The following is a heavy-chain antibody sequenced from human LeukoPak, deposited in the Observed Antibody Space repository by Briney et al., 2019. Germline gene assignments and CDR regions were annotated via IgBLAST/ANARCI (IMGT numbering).Heavy chain of an antibody. CDR3: ARIGYSSSSLDY. CDR2: IKQDESVK. J-gene: IGHJ4*02. V-gene: IGHV3-7*01. CDR1: GFTFSNYW. D-gene: IGHD6-6*01. Sequence: PGGSLRLSCAASGFTFSNYWMTWVRQAPGKGREWVANIKQDESVKYYVDSVKGRFTISRDNAKKSLYLQMNSLRAEDTAIYYCARIGYSSSSLDYWGQGTLVTVSS.